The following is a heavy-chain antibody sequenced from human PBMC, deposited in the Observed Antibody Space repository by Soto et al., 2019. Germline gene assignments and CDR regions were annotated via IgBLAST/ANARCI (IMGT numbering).Heavy chain of an antibody. CDR3: ARPRFRGMDV. D-gene: IGHD3-10*01. CDR1: GFRISNYF. V-gene: IGHV3-7*03. Sequence: VQLVESGGGLVQPGGSLRLSCVGSGFRISNYFMSWVRQAPGKGLEWVANIKEDGSEKYYVESVKGRFTISRDNAKNSLYLQVNSLRDEDTAVYYCARPRFRGMDVWGQGTTVTVSS. CDR2: IKEDGSEK. J-gene: IGHJ6*02.